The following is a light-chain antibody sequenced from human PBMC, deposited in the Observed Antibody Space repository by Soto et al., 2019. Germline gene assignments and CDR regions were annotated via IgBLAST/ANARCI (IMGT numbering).Light chain of an antibody. J-gene: IGKJ1*01. V-gene: IGKV3-20*01. CDR2: GAS. CDR3: QQYGGSPWT. Sequence: EIVLTHSPGTLSLSPGERDTLSCRASQSVSNSYLAWYQQKPGQAPRLLIYGASSRATGIPDRFSGSGSGTDFALTISRLEPEDFAVYHCQQYGGSPWTFGQGTKVDIK. CDR1: QSVSNSY.